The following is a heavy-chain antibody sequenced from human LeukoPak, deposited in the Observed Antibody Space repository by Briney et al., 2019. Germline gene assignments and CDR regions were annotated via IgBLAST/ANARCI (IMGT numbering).Heavy chain of an antibody. Sequence: ASVKVSCKASGYTFTSYGISWVRQAPGQGLEWMGWISAYNGNTNYAQKLQGRVTMTTDTSTSTAYMELRSLRSDDTAVYYCARVRIAVAGTSGQADYWGQGTLVTVSS. CDR1: GYTFTSYG. V-gene: IGHV1-18*01. CDR3: ARVRIAVAGTSGQADY. D-gene: IGHD6-19*01. J-gene: IGHJ4*02. CDR2: ISAYNGNT.